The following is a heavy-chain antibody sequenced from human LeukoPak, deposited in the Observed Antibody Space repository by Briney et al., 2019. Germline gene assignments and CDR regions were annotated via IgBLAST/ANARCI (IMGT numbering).Heavy chain of an antibody. D-gene: IGHD4-23*01. CDR1: GFTFSTYS. V-gene: IGHV3-21*01. J-gene: IGHJ5*02. CDR2: ISSSSSYI. Sequence: PGRSLRLSCAASGFTFSTYSMNWVRQAPGKGLEWVSSISSSSSYIYYADSVKGRFTISRDNAKNSLYLQMNSLRDEDTAVYYCARVGGGNTHGGKKKQNWFDPWGQGTLVTVSS. CDR3: ARVGGGNTHGGKKKQNWFDP.